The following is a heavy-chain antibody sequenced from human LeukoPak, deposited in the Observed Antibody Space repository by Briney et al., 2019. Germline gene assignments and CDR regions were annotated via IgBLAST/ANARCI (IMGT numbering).Heavy chain of an antibody. CDR2: ISAYNGNT. CDR3: ARGGRYCTSGVCYWWFDP. CDR1: GYTFTSYG. Sequence: ASVKVSCKASGYTFTSYGISWVRQAPGQGLEWMGWISAYNGNTNYAQKLQGRVTMTTDTSTSTAYMELRSLRSDDTAVYYCARGGRYCTSGVCYWWFDPWGQGTLVTVSS. J-gene: IGHJ5*02. D-gene: IGHD2-8*01. V-gene: IGHV1-18*01.